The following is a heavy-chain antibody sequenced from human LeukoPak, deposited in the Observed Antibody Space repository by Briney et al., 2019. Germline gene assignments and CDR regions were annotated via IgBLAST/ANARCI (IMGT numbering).Heavy chain of an antibody. D-gene: IGHD1-1*01. J-gene: IGHJ4*02. Sequence: GGSLRLSCAASGFTFSTSWMHWVRQAPGKGLVWVSRIYSDGSSTTYADSVKGRFTISRDNSKNTLYLQMNSLRAEDTAVYYCAKQLEVFDYWGQGTLVTVSS. CDR1: GFTFSTSW. CDR2: IYSDGSST. V-gene: IGHV3-74*01. CDR3: AKQLEVFDY.